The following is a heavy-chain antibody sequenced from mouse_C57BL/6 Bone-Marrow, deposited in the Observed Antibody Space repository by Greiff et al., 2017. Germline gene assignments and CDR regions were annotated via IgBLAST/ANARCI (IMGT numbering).Heavy chain of an antibody. CDR1: GYTFTSYC. J-gene: IGHJ3*01. D-gene: IGHD1-1*01. CDR3: TRFDYGGFAY. V-gene: IGHV1-5*01. CDR2: IYPGDSDT. Sequence: VHVKQSGTVLARPGASVKMSCKTSGYTFTSYCMYWVNQRPGQGLEWIGAIYPGDSDTSYTQKFKGKAKLTAVTAASTAYMELSSLTNEDSAVYYCTRFDYGGFAYWGQGTLVTVSA.